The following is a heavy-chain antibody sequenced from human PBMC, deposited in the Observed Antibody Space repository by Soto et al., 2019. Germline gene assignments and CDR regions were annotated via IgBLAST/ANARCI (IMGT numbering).Heavy chain of an antibody. V-gene: IGHV3-23*01. J-gene: IGHJ6*02. CDR2: INPSSGTT. D-gene: IGHD2-15*01. Sequence: EVQLLESGGGLVQPGGSLRLACAASGFSFSNYEMTWARQAPGKGLEWVAFINPSSGTTHYADSVKGRFTSSRDNSKDPLYLQLSSLRVEDTAVYYCVKGGWLDVWGQGTTVTVSS. CDR1: GFSFSNYE. CDR3: VKGGWLDV.